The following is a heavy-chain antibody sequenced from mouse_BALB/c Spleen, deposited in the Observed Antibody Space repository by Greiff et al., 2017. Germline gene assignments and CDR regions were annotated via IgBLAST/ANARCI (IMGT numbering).Heavy chain of an antibody. CDR3: ASGNYGYFDY. CDR2: IYPGDGDT. V-gene: IGHV1-87*01. J-gene: IGHJ2*01. D-gene: IGHD2-1*01. Sequence: LVESGAELARPGASVKLSCKASGYTFTSYWMQWVKQRPGQGLEWIGAIYPGDGDTRYTQKFKGKATLTADKSSSTAYMQLSSLASEDSAVYYCASGNYGYFDYWGQGTTLTASS. CDR1: GYTFTSYW.